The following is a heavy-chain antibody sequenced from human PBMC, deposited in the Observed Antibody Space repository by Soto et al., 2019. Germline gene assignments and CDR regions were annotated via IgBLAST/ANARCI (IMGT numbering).Heavy chain of an antibody. CDR2: IKSKTDGGTT. V-gene: IGHV3-15*01. CDR3: TTFSSGWPKYYFDY. D-gene: IGHD6-19*01. CDR1: GFTFSNAW. J-gene: IGHJ4*02. Sequence: PGGSLRLSCAASGFTFSNAWMSWVRQAPGKGLEWVGRIKSKTDGGTTDYAAPVKGRFTISRDESKNTLYLQMNSLKTEDTAVYYCTTFSSGWPKYYFDYWGQGTLVTVSS.